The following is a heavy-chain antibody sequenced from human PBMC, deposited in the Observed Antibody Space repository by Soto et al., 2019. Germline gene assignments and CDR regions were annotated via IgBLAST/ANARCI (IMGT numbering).Heavy chain of an antibody. Sequence: QITLKESGPPLVRPAQTLTLTCAFSGFSLTTTSMGVAWIRQPPGKALEWLALIYWDDDQRYSPSLKDRLTISKDTSRRRVVLRISNMSPEDTGTYFCAHAGDYDLLSFDHWGPGTLVTVSS. D-gene: IGHD4-17*01. CDR1: GFSLTTTSMG. CDR2: IYWDDDQ. CDR3: AHAGDYDLLSFDH. J-gene: IGHJ4*02. V-gene: IGHV2-5*02.